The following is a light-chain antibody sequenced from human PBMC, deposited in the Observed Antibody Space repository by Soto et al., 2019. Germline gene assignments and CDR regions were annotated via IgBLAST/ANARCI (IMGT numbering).Light chain of an antibody. CDR3: QQYGNLYT. CDR2: GAS. Sequence: EIVLAQSPGTLSLSPGERATLSCRASQSVSSSYLAWYQLKPGQAPRLLIYGASSRATGIPDRFSGSGSGTDFTLTISRLEPEDFAVYYCQQYGNLYTFGHGTKLEIK. J-gene: IGKJ2*01. CDR1: QSVSSSY. V-gene: IGKV3-20*01.